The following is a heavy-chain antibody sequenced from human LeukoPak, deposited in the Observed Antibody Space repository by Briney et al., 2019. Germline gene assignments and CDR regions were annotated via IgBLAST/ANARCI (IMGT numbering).Heavy chain of an antibody. Sequence: GGSLSLSCAASGFTFRNAWMTWVRQAPGEGLEWVGRIKRKTDGGTTDYAAPVKGRFTISRDDSKNTLYLQMNSLKTEDTAVYYCTTLKRVDFWSGYHDAFDIWGQGTMDTVSS. J-gene: IGHJ3*02. CDR2: IKRKTDGGTT. CDR1: GFTFRNAW. D-gene: IGHD3-3*01. V-gene: IGHV3-15*01. CDR3: TTLKRVDFWSGYHDAFDI.